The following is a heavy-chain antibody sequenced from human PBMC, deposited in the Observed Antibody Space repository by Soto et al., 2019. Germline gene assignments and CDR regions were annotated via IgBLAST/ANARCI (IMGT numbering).Heavy chain of an antibody. Sequence: ASVKVSCKASGYTFTSYYMHCVRQAPGQGLEWMGIINPSGGSTSYAQKFQGRVTMTRDTSTSTVYMELSSLRSEDTAVYYCARDPPGGIAARHDYYYYYGMDVWGQGTTVTVSS. CDR1: GYTFTSYY. CDR3: ARDPPGGIAARHDYYYYYGMDV. V-gene: IGHV1-46*01. D-gene: IGHD6-6*01. CDR2: INPSGGST. J-gene: IGHJ6*02.